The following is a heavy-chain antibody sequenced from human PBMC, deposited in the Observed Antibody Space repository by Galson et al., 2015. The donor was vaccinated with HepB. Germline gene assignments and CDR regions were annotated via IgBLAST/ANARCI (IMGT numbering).Heavy chain of an antibody. J-gene: IGHJ6*03. D-gene: IGHD3-3*01. CDR2: IYYSGST. CDR3: ARGRPDPTIFGVVITPWDYYYMDV. Sequence: ETLSLTCTVSGGSISSSSYYWGWIRQPPGKGLEWIGSIYYSGSTYYNPSLKSRVTISVDTSKNQFSLKLSSVTAADTAVYYCARGRPDPTIFGVVITPWDYYYMDVWGKGTTVTVSS. V-gene: IGHV4-39*01. CDR1: GGSISSSSYY.